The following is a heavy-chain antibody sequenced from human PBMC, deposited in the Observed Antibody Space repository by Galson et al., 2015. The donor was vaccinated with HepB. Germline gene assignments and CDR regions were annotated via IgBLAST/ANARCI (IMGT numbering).Heavy chain of an antibody. Sequence: SVKVSCKASGGTFSNHAISWVRQAPGQGLEWMGGISPISSTANPAQKFQGRVTITADESTRTAYMELSSLRSEDTAVYYCARARERVYYYDTSDFHYYAVDVWGQGTTFTVSS. J-gene: IGHJ6*02. CDR3: ARARERVYYYDTSDFHYYAVDV. CDR2: ISPISSTA. V-gene: IGHV1-69*13. D-gene: IGHD3-22*01. CDR1: GGTFSNHA.